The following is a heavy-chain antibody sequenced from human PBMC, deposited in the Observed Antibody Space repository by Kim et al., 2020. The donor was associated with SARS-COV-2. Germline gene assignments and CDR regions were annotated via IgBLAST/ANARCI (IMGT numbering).Heavy chain of an antibody. CDR3: ARLNYGDSGY. J-gene: IGHJ4*02. CDR2: INYSGST. CDR1: GGSISSSTYY. D-gene: IGHD4-17*01. V-gene: IGHV4-39*01. Sequence: SESLSLTCTVSGGSISSSTYYWGWIRQPPGKGLEWIGSINYSGSTYYNPSLKSRVTISVDTSKNRFSLKLSSVTAADTAVYFCARLNYGDSGYWGQGTLVTVSS.